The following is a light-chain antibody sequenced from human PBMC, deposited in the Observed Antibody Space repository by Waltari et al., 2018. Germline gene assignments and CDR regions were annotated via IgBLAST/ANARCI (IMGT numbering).Light chain of an antibody. CDR2: DAS. Sequence: DIRMTQSPSTLSASAGESIIISCRASQSISKWLAWYQQKPGKAPKLLIYDASTLQSGVPARLSCTGSGTDYTLTISSLQPDDFATDYCQQYNSYSLLTFGGGTKVEIK. J-gene: IGKJ4*01. CDR1: QSISKW. CDR3: QQYNSYSLLT. V-gene: IGKV1-5*01.